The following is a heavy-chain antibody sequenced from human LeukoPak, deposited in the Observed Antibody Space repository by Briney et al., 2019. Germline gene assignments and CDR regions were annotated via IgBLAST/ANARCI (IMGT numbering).Heavy chain of an antibody. V-gene: IGHV3-23*01. Sequence: GGSLRLSCAASGFTFSSYAMRWVRQAPGKGLEWVSAISGSGGSTYYADSVKGRFTISRDNSKNTLYLQMNSLRAEDTAVYYCAKVSGGDSSGYYFFPYNWLDPWGQGTLVTISS. CDR3: AKVSGGDSSGYYFFPYNWLDP. J-gene: IGHJ5*02. CDR2: ISGSGGST. D-gene: IGHD3-22*01. CDR1: GFTFSSYA.